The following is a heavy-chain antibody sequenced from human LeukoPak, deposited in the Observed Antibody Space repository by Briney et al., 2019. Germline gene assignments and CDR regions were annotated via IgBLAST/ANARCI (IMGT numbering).Heavy chain of an antibody. Sequence: PGGSLRLSCAASGFTFSRYGMNWVRQAPGKGLEWLSYISGSSSTIYYADSVKGRFTISRDDAQNSLYLQINSLRAEDTAIYYCARGGCGRDCSSHYFDYWGQGTLVTASS. CDR1: GFTFSRYG. J-gene: IGHJ4*02. CDR2: ISGSSSTI. CDR3: ARGGCGRDCSSHYFDY. D-gene: IGHD2-21*02. V-gene: IGHV3-48*01.